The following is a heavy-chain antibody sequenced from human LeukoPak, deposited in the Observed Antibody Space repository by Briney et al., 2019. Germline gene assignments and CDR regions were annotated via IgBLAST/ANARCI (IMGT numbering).Heavy chain of an antibody. J-gene: IGHJ4*02. CDR1: GFTFSSYW. CDR2: ISSEGSTT. V-gene: IGHV3-74*01. Sequence: PGGSLRLSCAASGFTFSSYWMHWVRQAPGKGLVWVSRISSEGSTTSYADSVKGRFTISRDNAKNTLYLQMNSLRAEDTAVYYCARALYNWNDVIDYWGQGTLVTVSS. D-gene: IGHD1-20*01. CDR3: ARALYNWNDVIDY.